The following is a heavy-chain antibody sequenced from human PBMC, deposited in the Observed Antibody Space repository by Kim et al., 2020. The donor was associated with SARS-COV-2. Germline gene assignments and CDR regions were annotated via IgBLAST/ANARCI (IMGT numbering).Heavy chain of an antibody. CDR2: IWYDGSNK. Sequence: GGSLRLSCAASGFTFSSYGMHWVRQAPGKGLEWVAVIWYDGSNKYYADSVKGRFTISRDNSKNTLYLQMNSLRAEDTAVYYCARACSGGSCHSNFDYWGQGTLVTVSS. CDR3: ARACSGGSCHSNFDY. J-gene: IGHJ4*02. CDR1: GFTFSSYG. D-gene: IGHD2-15*01. V-gene: IGHV3-33*01.